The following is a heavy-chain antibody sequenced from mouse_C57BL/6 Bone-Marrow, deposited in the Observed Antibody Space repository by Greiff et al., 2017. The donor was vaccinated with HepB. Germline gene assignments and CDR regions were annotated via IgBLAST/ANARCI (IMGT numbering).Heavy chain of an antibody. Sequence: VKLQESGAELVRPGASVKLSCKASGYTFTDYYINWVKQRPGQGLEWIARIYPGSGNTYYNEKFKGKATLTAEKSSSTAYMQLSSLTSEDSAVYFCARVGVWGNSDYWGQGTTLTVSS. J-gene: IGHJ2*01. CDR2: IYPGSGNT. V-gene: IGHV1-76*01. D-gene: IGHD2-10*02. CDR3: ARVGVWGNSDY. CDR1: GYTFTDYY.